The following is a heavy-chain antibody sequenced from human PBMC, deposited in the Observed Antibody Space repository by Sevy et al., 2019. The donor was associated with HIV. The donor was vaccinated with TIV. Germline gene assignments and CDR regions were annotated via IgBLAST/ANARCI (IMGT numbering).Heavy chain of an antibody. D-gene: IGHD1-26*01. CDR1: GFTFSSYS. CDR2: ISSSSSYI. CDR3: ARDRAGYSGIDY. Sequence: GGSLRLSCVASGFTFSSYSMNWVRQAPGKGLEWVSSISSSSSYIYYADSVKGRFTISRDNAKNSLYLQMNSLRAEDTAVYYCARDRAGYSGIDYWGQGTLVTVSS. J-gene: IGHJ4*02. V-gene: IGHV3-21*01.